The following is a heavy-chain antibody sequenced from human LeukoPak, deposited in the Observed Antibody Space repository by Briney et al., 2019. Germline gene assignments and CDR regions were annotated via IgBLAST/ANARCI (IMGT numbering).Heavy chain of an antibody. CDR1: GFTVSSNY. J-gene: IGHJ6*03. D-gene: IGHD3-10*01. CDR2: IYRGGST. V-gene: IGHV3-53*01. CDR3: ARDGSGEGYMDV. Sequence: GGSLRLFCAASGFTVSSNYMSWVRQAPGKGLEWVSVIYRGGSTYYADSVKGRFTISRDNSKNTLYLQMNSLRAEDTAVYYCARDGSGEGYMDVWGKGTTVTISS.